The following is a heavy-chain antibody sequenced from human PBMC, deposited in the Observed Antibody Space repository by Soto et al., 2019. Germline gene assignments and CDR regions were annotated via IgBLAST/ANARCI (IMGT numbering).Heavy chain of an antibody. V-gene: IGHV1-3*01. CDR3: ARTILYSSGTYYFDY. CDR1: GYTFTSYA. J-gene: IGHJ4*02. D-gene: IGHD6-19*01. Sequence: QVQLVQSGAEVKKPGASVKVSCKASGYTFTSYAMHWVRQAPGQRLEWMGWINAGNGNTKYSQKFQGRVTITRDTSASTAYMELSSLRSEDTAVYYCARTILYSSGTYYFDYWGQGTLVTVSS. CDR2: INAGNGNT.